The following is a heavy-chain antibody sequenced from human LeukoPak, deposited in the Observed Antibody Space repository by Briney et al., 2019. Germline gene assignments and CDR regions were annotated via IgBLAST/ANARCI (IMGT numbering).Heavy chain of an antibody. V-gene: IGHV5-10-1*01. CDR3: ARYSSGWNDAFDI. Sequence: GESLKISCKGSGYSFTSYWISWVRQMPGTGLEWMGRIDPSDSYTNYSPSFQGHVTISADKSISTAYLQWSSLRASDTAMYYCARYSSGWNDAFDIWGQGTMVTVSS. J-gene: IGHJ3*02. D-gene: IGHD6-19*01. CDR2: IDPSDSYT. CDR1: GYSFTSYW.